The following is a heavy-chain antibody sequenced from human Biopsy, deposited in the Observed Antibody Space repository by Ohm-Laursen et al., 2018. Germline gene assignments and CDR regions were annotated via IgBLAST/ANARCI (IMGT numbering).Heavy chain of an antibody. CDR2: INHSGRT. CDR3: VRGVDYYDPYHYYALDV. J-gene: IGHJ6*02. V-gene: IGHV4-34*01. D-gene: IGHD3-22*01. CDR1: GESFNGYY. Sequence: SETLSLTCAVSGESFNGYYWSWIRQTPGKGLEWIEEINHSGRTNYNPSLKSRVTISVDTSKNQFSLKVRSVTAADTAVYYCVRGVDYYDPYHYYALDVWGQGTTVTVSS.